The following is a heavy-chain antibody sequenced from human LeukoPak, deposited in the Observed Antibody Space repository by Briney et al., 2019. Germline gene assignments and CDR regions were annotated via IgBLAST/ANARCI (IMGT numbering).Heavy chain of an antibody. CDR1: GFTFSSYS. V-gene: IGHV3-21*04. J-gene: IGHJ4*02. CDR2: ITSSSNM. Sequence: PGGSLRLSCAASGFTFSSYSMNWVRQAPGKGLEWVSSITSSSNMYYGDSVKGRFTISRDNSKNTLYLQMNSLRAEDTAVYYCANFQSAGYWGQGTLVTVSS. CDR3: ANFQSAGY.